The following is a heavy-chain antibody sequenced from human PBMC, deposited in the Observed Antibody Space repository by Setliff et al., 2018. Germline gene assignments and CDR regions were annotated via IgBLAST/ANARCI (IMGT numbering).Heavy chain of an antibody. Sequence: PSETLSLTCTVSGGSVSDSTYYWGWVRQPPGKGLEWIVNIHHSGKAYYNPSLKSRVTMSIDTSKSHFSLNLYSVTAADTAVYYCARTSTARYFDLWGRGTLVTVSS. J-gene: IGHJ2*01. V-gene: IGHV4-39*02. CDR2: IHHSGKA. D-gene: IGHD2-2*01. CDR3: ARTSTARYFDL. CDR1: GGSVSDSTYY.